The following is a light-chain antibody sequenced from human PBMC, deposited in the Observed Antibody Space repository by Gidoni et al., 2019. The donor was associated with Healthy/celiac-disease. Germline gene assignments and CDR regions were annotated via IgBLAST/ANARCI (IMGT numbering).Light chain of an antibody. CDR3: QSYDSSLSAHYV. CDR1: SSNIGAGYD. CDR2: GNS. J-gene: IGLJ1*01. V-gene: IGLV1-40*01. Sequence: QSVLTQPHSVSGAPGPRVTISCTGSSSNIGAGYDVHWSQQLPGTAPKLLIYGNSNRPSGVPDRFSGSKSGTSASLAITGLQAEDEADYYCQSYDSSLSAHYVFGTGTKVTVL.